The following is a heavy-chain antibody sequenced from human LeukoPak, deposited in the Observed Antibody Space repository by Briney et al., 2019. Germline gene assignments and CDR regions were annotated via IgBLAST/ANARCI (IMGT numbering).Heavy chain of an antibody. Sequence: SETLSLTCAVYGGSSSGYYWSWIRHPPVKGLGWIGEINHSGSTNYNTSLKSRATISVDTSKNQFSLKLRSVTAADTGVYYCARGYSYGYWHPSFGYWGQGTLVTVSS. V-gene: IGHV4-34*01. D-gene: IGHD5-18*01. CDR3: ARGYSYGYWHPSFGY. CDR2: INHSGST. CDR1: GGSSSGYY. J-gene: IGHJ4*02.